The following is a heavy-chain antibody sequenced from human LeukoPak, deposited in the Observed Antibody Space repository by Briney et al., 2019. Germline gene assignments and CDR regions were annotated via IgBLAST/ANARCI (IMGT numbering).Heavy chain of an antibody. Sequence: SVKVSCKASGGTFSSYAISWVRQAPGQGLEWMGGIIPIFGTANYAQKFQGRVTITADESTSTAYMELSSLRSEDTAVYYCATQDEERPVTSYDAFDIWGQGTMVTVS. CDR1: GGTFSSYA. V-gene: IGHV1-69*01. CDR3: ATQDEERPVTSYDAFDI. D-gene: IGHD1-1*01. CDR2: IIPIFGTA. J-gene: IGHJ3*02.